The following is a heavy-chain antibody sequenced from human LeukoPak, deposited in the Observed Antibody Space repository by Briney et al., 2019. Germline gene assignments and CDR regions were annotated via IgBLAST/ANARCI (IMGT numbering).Heavy chain of an antibody. CDR1: GYTFTSYT. D-gene: IGHD4-23*01. V-gene: IGHV1-3*03. J-gene: IGHJ4*02. CDR3: ARDLAVVTPWPHYFDY. Sequence: ASVKVSCKASGYTFTSYTIHWVRQAPGQRLEWMGWINAGNGNTKYSQEFQDRVTITRDTSASTAYMELSSLRSEDMAVYYCARDLAVVTPWPHYFDYWGQGTLVTVSS. CDR2: INAGNGNT.